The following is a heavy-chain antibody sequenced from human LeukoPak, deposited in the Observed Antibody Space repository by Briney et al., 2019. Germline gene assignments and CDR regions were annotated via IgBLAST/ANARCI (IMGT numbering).Heavy chain of an antibody. D-gene: IGHD3-22*01. CDR2: IHPSGML. V-gene: IGHV4-31*03. J-gene: IGHJ4*02. CDR1: GASFNSDDQY. CDR3: SRGLDSRKLGS. Sequence: SQTLSLTCTVSGASFNSDDQYWTWIRQSPGKGLEWIGSIHPSGMLYNNPSLESRVTMSRDTSKNQFSLDLNSVTAADTAVYFCSRGLDSRKLGSWGQGILVTVSS.